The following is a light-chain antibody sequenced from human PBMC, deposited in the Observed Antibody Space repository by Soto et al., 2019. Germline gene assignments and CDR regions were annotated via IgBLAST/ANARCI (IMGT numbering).Light chain of an antibody. J-gene: IGKJ1*01. Sequence: EIVLTQSPGTLSLSPGERATLSCRSSQSVSSSYLAWYQQKPGLAPRLLIYGASSRATGIPDRFSGSGSGTDFTLTISRLEPEDFAVYYCQQYGSSIQTFGQGTKVDIK. V-gene: IGKV3-20*01. CDR1: QSVSSSY. CDR2: GAS. CDR3: QQYGSSIQT.